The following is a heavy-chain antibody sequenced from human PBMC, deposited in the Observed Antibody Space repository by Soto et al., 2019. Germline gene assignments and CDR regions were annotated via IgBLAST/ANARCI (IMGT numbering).Heavy chain of an antibody. V-gene: IGHV3-48*02. J-gene: IGHJ4*02. CDR3: ARVRYCSGGSCYTLDY. D-gene: IGHD2-15*01. Sequence: EVQLVESGGGLVQPGGSLRLSCAASGFTFSSYSMNWVRQAPGKGLEWVSYISSSSSTIYYADSVKGRFTISRDNAKNSLYLQMNSLRDEDTAVYYCARVRYCSGGSCYTLDYWGQGTLVTVSS. CDR2: ISSSSSTI. CDR1: GFTFSSYS.